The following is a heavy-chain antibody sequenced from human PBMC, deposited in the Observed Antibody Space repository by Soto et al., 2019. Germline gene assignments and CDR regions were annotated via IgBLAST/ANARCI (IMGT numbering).Heavy chain of an antibody. D-gene: IGHD2-2*02. CDR3: ARGGYCSSTSCYTEYYYYGMDV. CDR1: GYTFTGYY. CDR2: INPNSGGT. J-gene: IGHJ6*02. Sequence: ASVKVSCKASGYTFTGYYMHWVRQAPGQGLEWMGWINPNSGGTNYAQKFQGRVTMTRDTSISTAYMELSRLRSDDTAVYYCARGGYCSSTSCYTEYYYYGMDVWGQGTTVTVSS. V-gene: IGHV1-2*02.